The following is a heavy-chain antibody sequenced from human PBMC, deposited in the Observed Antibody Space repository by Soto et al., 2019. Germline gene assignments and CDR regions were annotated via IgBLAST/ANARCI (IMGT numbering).Heavy chain of an antibody. Sequence: GSLRLSCAASGFTFSSYSMNWVRQAPGKGLEWVSSISSSSSYIYYADSVKGRFTISRDNAKNSLYLQMNSLRAEDTAVYYCARDLEVAVAGTPGGVDIWGQGTMVTVSS. CDR2: ISSSSSYI. CDR1: GFTFSSYS. J-gene: IGHJ3*02. V-gene: IGHV3-21*01. CDR3: ARDLEVAVAGTPGGVDI. D-gene: IGHD6-19*01.